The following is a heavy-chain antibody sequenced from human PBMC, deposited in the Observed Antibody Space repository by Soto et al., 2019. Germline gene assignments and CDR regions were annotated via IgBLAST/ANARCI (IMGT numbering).Heavy chain of an antibody. V-gene: IGHV1-69*06. J-gene: IGHJ4*02. D-gene: IGHD3-22*01. Sequence: ASVKVSCKVSGCTFSSYAISWVRQAPGQGLEWMGGIIPIFGTANYAQKFQGRVTITADKSTSTAYMELSSLRSEDTAVYYCASSPYYYDSSCYPQPEIDYWGQGTLVTVS. CDR1: GCTFSSYA. CDR2: IIPIFGTA. CDR3: ASSPYYYDSSCYPQPEIDY.